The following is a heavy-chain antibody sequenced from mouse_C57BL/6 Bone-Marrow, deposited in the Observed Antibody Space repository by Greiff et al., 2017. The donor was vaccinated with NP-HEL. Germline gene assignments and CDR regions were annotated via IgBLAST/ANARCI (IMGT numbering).Heavy chain of an antibody. Sequence: QVQLQQSGPELVKPGASVKISCKASGYAFSSSWMNWVKQRPGKGLEWIGRIYPGDGDTNYNGKFKGKATLTADKSSSTAYMQLSSLTSEDSAVYFCAKVYYGSSLAYWGQGTLVTVSA. J-gene: IGHJ3*01. CDR2: IYPGDGDT. V-gene: IGHV1-82*01. CDR1: GYAFSSSW. CDR3: AKVYYGSSLAY. D-gene: IGHD1-1*01.